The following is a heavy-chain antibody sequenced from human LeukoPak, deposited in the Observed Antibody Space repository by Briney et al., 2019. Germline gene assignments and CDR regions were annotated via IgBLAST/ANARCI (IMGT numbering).Heavy chain of an antibody. CDR2: IKQDGSEK. Sequence: GGSLRLSCAASGFRFSSYWMSWVRQAPGKGLEWVANIKQDGSEKYYVDSVKGRFTISRDNAKNSLYLQMNSLRAEDTAVYYCARGAAWFDPWGQGTLVTVSS. CDR3: ARGAAWFDP. D-gene: IGHD2-15*01. CDR1: GFRFSSYW. J-gene: IGHJ5*02. V-gene: IGHV3-7*01.